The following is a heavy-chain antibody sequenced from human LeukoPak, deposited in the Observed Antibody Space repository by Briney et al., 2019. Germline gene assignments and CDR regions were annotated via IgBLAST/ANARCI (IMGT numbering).Heavy chain of an antibody. CDR1: GYTFTSYG. CDR2: ISAYNGNT. D-gene: IGHD5-18*01. Sequence: ASVKVSCKASGYTFTSYGIIWVRQAPGQGLEWMGWISAYNGNTNYAQKLQGRVTMTTDTSTSTAYMELRSLRSDDTAVYYCARVEGLQLWILDYYGMDVWGQGTTVTVSS. J-gene: IGHJ6*02. V-gene: IGHV1-18*01. CDR3: ARVEGLQLWILDYYGMDV.